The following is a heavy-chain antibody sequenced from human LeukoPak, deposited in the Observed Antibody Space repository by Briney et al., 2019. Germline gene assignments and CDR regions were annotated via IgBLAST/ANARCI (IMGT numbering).Heavy chain of an antibody. D-gene: IGHD6-13*01. Sequence: GGSLRLSCAASGFTFSSYDMPWVRQATGKGLEWVSAIGTAGDTYYPGSVKGRFTISRENAKNSLYLQMNSLRAGDTAVYYCARAPSSWGAFDIWGQGTMVTVSS. CDR1: GFTFSSYD. V-gene: IGHV3-13*01. J-gene: IGHJ3*02. CDR2: IGTAGDT. CDR3: ARAPSSWGAFDI.